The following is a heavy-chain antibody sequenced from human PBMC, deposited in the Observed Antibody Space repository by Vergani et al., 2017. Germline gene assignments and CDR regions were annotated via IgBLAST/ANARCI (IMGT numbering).Heavy chain of an antibody. V-gene: IGHV4-61*02. J-gene: IGHJ4*01. CDR1: GESITRHSYN. Sequence: QVQLLESGPGLVKPSQTLSLTCSVSGESITRHSYNWTWIRQPAGKPLEWVGHIYVDGSTNYNPSLKSRVSISLDTSKNQLSLRLTSVTAADTAVFYCVRGRYSGSSSPYYDLWGHGTLVRVSS. CDR2: IYVDGST. CDR3: VRGRYSGSSSPYYDL. D-gene: IGHD1-26*01.